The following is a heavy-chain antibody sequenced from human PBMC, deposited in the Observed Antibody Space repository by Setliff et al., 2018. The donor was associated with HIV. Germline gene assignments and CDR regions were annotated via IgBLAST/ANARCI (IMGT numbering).Heavy chain of an antibody. CDR1: GGSISSGSYY. Sequence: SETLSLTCIVSGGSISSGSYYWSWIRQHPGKGLEWIGYIYYSGSTYYNPSLKSRVTISVDTSKNQFSLKLSSVTAADTAVYYCARGRGSLPVLYYYYYYMDVWGKGTTVTVSS. CDR3: ARGRGSLPVLYYYYYYMDV. CDR2: IYYSGST. J-gene: IGHJ6*03. V-gene: IGHV4-31*03. D-gene: IGHD1-26*01.